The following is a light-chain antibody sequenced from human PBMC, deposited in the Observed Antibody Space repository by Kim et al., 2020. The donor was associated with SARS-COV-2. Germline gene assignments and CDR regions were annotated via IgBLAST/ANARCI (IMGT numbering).Light chain of an antibody. CDR2: DVN. J-gene: IGLJ3*02. Sequence: QSCTISCTGRSSDVGAYEHGAWYQQYPGKAPQLRIYDVNKRPSGVSARFSGVKFGNTASLTISGLQAEDEADYYCSSYTTPSTWVFGGGTQLTVL. CDR3: SSYTTPSTWV. CDR1: SSDVGAYEH. V-gene: IGLV2-14*03.